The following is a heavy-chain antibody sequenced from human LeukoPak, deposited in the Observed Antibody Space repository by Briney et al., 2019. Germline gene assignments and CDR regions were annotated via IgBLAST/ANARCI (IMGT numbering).Heavy chain of an antibody. J-gene: IGHJ4*02. Sequence: GGSLRLSCSASGFSFSNFGFIWVRQAPGRGRAWVASVTTIDPRIYYAASVRGRFTISRATAENSLFLQMNGLTAEDTGIDYCAGDPSTNRFQYYDFWGQGALVTVSS. CDR2: VTTIDPRI. CDR3: AGDPSTNRFQYYDF. CDR1: GFSFSNFG. D-gene: IGHD1-14*01. V-gene: IGHV3-21*01.